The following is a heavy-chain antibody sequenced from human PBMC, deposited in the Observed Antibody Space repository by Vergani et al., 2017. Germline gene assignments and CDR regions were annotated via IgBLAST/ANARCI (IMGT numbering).Heavy chain of an antibody. Sequence: QVQLVQSGAEVKKPGASVKVSCKTSGYNFTDFYVHWVRQAPGQGLEWLGWINPNSGGTNYAETFQGRVTMTRDTSISTAYVELSRLRSDDTAVYYCARDGNYYDIAFDFWGRGTLVTVSS. CDR3: ARDGNYYDIAFDF. J-gene: IGHJ2*01. CDR1: GYNFTDFY. CDR2: INPNSGGT. D-gene: IGHD3-22*01. V-gene: IGHV1-2*02.